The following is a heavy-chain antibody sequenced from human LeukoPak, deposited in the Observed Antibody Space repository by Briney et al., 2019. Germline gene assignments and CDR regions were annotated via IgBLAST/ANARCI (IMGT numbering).Heavy chain of an antibody. Sequence: SETLSLTCTVSGGSISSYYWSWIRQPPGKGLEWIGYIYYSGSTNCNPSLKSRVTISVDTSKNQFSLKLSSVTAADTAVYYCASSPIVVVPAAMLNWGQGTLVTVSS. CDR1: GGSISSYY. CDR2: IYYSGST. CDR3: ASSPIVVVPAAMLN. D-gene: IGHD2-2*01. V-gene: IGHV4-59*01. J-gene: IGHJ4*02.